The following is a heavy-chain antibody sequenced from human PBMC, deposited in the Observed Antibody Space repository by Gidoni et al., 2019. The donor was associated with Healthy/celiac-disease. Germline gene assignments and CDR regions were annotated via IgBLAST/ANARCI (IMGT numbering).Heavy chain of an antibody. CDR2: IYTSEST. Sequence: QDQLQESRPGLVNPSQTLSLTCTVSGGSIICGCYYWSWIRQPSAKGLEWIGRIYTSESTNENRSLKSRVTMSVDTTKNKFTLKLSAVAAEDAAVYYCARAGGSGTNYCYYGMDVWGQGTTVTVSS. V-gene: IGHV4-61*02. J-gene: IGHJ6*02. CDR1: GGSIICGCYY. D-gene: IGHD3-10*01. CDR3: ARAGGSGTNYCYYGMDV.